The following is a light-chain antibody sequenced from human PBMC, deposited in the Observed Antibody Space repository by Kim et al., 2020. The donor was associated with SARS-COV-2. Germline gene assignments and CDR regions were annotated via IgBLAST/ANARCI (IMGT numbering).Light chain of an antibody. CDR1: EWGDKY. J-gene: IGLJ3*02. V-gene: IGLV3-1*01. CDR3: QAWDSSTEV. CDR2: QDS. Sequence: VSPGQTASITCSGDEWGDKYACWYQQKPGQSPVLVIYQDSKRPSGIPERFSGSNSGNTATLTISGTQAMDEADYYCQAWDSSTEVFGGGTQLTVL.